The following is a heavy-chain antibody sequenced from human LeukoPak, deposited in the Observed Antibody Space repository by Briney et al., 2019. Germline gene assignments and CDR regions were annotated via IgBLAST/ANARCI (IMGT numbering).Heavy chain of an antibody. J-gene: IGHJ4*02. Sequence: GGSLRLSCAASGFTFSSYAMSWVRQAPGKGLEWVSAISISGGSTYYAGSVKGRFTISRDNSKNTLYLQMNSLRAEDTALYYCAKGIKWELPFDYWGQGTLVTVSS. CDR3: AKGIKWELPFDY. CDR1: GFTFSSYA. V-gene: IGHV3-23*01. CDR2: ISISGGST. D-gene: IGHD1-26*01.